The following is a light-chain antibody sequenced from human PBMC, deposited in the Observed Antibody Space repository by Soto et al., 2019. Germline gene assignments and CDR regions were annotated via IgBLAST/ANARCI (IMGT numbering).Light chain of an antibody. Sequence: IQITLTPTSLSASVGGRVTITCRASQGISNYLAWYQQKPGKVPKLLIYAASTLQSGVPSRFSGSGSGTDFTLTISSLQPEDVATYYCQKYNSAPWTFGQGTKVDTK. V-gene: IGKV1-27*01. CDR3: QKYNSAPWT. CDR1: QGISNY. J-gene: IGKJ1*01. CDR2: AAS.